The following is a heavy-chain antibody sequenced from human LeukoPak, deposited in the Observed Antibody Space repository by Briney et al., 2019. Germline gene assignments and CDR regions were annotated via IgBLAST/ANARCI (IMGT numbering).Heavy chain of an antibody. CDR3: AKLPVDTASDY. J-gene: IGHJ4*02. Sequence: PSETLSLTCTVSGGSISSTYNYWGWFRQPPGKGLEWIGSIYYGGSAYYNPSLKSRVTISVDTSKNQFSLKLTSVTAADTAVYYCAKLPVDTASDYWGQGTLVTVSS. V-gene: IGHV4-39*01. D-gene: IGHD5-18*01. CDR2: IYYGGSA. CDR1: GGSISSTYNY.